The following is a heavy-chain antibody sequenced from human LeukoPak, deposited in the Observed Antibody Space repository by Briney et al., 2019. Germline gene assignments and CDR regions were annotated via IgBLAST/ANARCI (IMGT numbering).Heavy chain of an antibody. D-gene: IGHD4-17*01. CDR1: GGSISSFY. V-gene: IGHV4-59*01. CDR3: ARVMEGDYGAMDV. Sequence: SETLSLTCTVSGGSISSFYWSWIRQPPGTGLEWIGYIYYSGGATYNASLKSRVTISVDTSKNQYTLKVNSVTAADTAVYYCARVMEGDYGAMDVWGQGTTVTVFS. J-gene: IGHJ6*02. CDR2: IYYSGGA.